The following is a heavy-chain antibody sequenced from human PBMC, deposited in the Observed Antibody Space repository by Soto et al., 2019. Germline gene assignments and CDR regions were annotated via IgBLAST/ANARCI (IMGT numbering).Heavy chain of an antibody. CDR3: SRYCVTRIVGNGMDV. V-gene: IGHV3-74*01. D-gene: IGHD3-22*01. Sequence: EVQLVESGGGLVQPGGSLRLSCAASGFTFSSYWMHWVRQAPGKGLVWVSRINSDGSRTSYADSVKGRFTISRDNAKNTLYLQMNSLRAEDTAVYYCSRYCVTRIVGNGMDVLGQGTTVTVSS. CDR1: GFTFSSYW. J-gene: IGHJ6*02. CDR2: INSDGSRT.